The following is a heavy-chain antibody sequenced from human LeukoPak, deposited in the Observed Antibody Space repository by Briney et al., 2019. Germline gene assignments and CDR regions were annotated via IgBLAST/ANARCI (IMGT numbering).Heavy chain of an antibody. CDR1: SGSSNGYY. Sequence: PSETLCLTCAVYSGSSNGYYWSWIRQPPGKGLEWIGEINHSGSTNYNPSLRSRVTISVDTSKNQFSLKMISVTAADPAVYYCARMTSGAFNMWGQGTMVTVSS. CDR2: INHSGST. CDR3: ARMTSGAFNM. V-gene: IGHV4-34*01. J-gene: IGHJ3*02.